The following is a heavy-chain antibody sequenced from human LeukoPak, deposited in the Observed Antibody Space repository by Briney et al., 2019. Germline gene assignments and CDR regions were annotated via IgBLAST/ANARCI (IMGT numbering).Heavy chain of an antibody. CDR1: GFTLYGYG. V-gene: IGHV3-20*01. CDR2: INWNGGST. CDR3: ARDRGSYYDY. J-gene: IGHJ4*02. D-gene: IGHD1-26*01. Sequence: WGALRLSCAAPGFTLYGYGMRWGRPAPRKGVEWVSGINWNGGSTGYADSVKGRFTISRDNAKNSLYLQMNSLRAEDTALYHCARDRGSYYDYWGQGTLVTVSS.